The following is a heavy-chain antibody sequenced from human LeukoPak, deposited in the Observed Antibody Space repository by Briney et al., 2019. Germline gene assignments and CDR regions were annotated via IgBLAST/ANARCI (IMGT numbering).Heavy chain of an antibody. D-gene: IGHD3-22*01. J-gene: IGHJ1*01. CDR2: ISWNSGSI. Sequence: GGSLRLSCAASGFTFSSYAMSWVRQAPGKGLEWVSGISWNSGSIGYADSVKGRFTISRDNAKNSLYLQMNSLRAEDTALYYCAKADYYDSSGYYYDWGQGTLVTVSS. CDR1: GFTFSSYA. V-gene: IGHV3-9*01. CDR3: AKADYYDSSGYYYD.